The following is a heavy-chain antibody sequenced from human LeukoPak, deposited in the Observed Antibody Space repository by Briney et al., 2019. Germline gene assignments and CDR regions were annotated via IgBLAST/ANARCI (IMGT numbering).Heavy chain of an antibody. CDR1: GGSISSYH. CDR3: ASTSHYYDSSGPFQY. V-gene: IGHV4-39*01. Sequence: PSETLSLTCTVSGGSISSYHWGWIRQPPGKGLEWIGSIYYSGSTYYNPSLKSRVTISVETSKNQFSLKLSSVTAADTAVYYCASTSHYYDSSGPFQYWGQGTLVTVSS. J-gene: IGHJ4*02. D-gene: IGHD3-22*01. CDR2: IYYSGST.